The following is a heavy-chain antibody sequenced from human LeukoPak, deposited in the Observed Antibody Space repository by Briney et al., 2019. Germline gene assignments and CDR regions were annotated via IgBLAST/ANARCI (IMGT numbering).Heavy chain of an antibody. D-gene: IGHD3-22*01. Sequence: ASVKVSCKASGYTFTSYDINWVRQASGQGLEWMGWMNPNSGVTGYAQKFQGRVSITRDSSISTAYLELSSLRSEDTAVYYCARGPIYPRSGDYPNYYLDYRGQGTLVTVSS. CDR3: ARGPIYPRSGDYPNYYLDY. CDR1: GYTFTSYD. CDR2: MNPNSGVT. V-gene: IGHV1-8*01. J-gene: IGHJ4*02.